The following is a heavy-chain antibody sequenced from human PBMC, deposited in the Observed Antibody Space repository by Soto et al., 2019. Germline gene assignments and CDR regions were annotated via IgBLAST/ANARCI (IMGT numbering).Heavy chain of an antibody. CDR2: IIPIFGTA. CDR1: GGTFSSYA. Sequence: SVKVSCKASGGTFSSYAISWVRQAPGQGLEWMGGIIPIFGTANYAQKFQGRVTITADESTSTAYMELSSLRSEDTAVYYCARHRGIAAAGTSFDYWGQGTLVTVYS. V-gene: IGHV1-69*13. CDR3: ARHRGIAAAGTSFDY. D-gene: IGHD6-13*01. J-gene: IGHJ4*02.